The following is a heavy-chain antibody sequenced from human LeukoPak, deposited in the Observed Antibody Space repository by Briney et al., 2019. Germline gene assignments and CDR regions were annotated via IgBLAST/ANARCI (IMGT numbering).Heavy chain of an antibody. V-gene: IGHV3-30*04. CDR3: ARADSSGYYYVDYYYYMDV. Sequence: GGSLRLSCAASGFTFSSYAMHWVRQAPGKGLEWVAVISYDGSNKYYADSVKGRFTISRDNSKNTLYLQMNSLRAEDTAVYYCARADSSGYYYVDYYYYMDVWGKGTTVTVSS. CDR1: GFTFSSYA. D-gene: IGHD3-22*01. J-gene: IGHJ6*03. CDR2: ISYDGSNK.